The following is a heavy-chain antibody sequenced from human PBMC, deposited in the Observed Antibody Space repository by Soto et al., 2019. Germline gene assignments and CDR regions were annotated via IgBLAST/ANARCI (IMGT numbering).Heavy chain of an antibody. D-gene: IGHD5-18*01. CDR3: VKERYGQLWLEDYGMDV. V-gene: IGHV3-30*18. Sequence: QGQQVESGGGVVQPGRALRLSGAASAFTFSSYRIHWVRQASGKGLDWVAVISYDASDKYHSDSVKGRFTITRANSKNTVSLQMNSLRAEDTAVYYCVKERYGQLWLEDYGMDVWGQGTTVTVS. CDR1: AFTFSSYR. J-gene: IGHJ6*02. CDR2: ISYDASDK.